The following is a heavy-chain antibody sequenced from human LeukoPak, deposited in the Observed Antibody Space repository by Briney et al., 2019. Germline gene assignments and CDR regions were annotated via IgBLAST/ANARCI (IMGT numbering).Heavy chain of an antibody. CDR1: GFTFSSYA. Sequence: GVSLRLSCAASGFTFSSYAMSWVRQAPGKELEWVSAISGSGGSTYYADSVKGRFTISRDNSKNSLYLQMNSLRAEDTAVYYCARDGIVVVTRGPFDYWGQGTLVTVSS. CDR2: ISGSGGST. J-gene: IGHJ4*02. CDR3: ARDGIVVVTRGPFDY. D-gene: IGHD3-22*01. V-gene: IGHV3-23*01.